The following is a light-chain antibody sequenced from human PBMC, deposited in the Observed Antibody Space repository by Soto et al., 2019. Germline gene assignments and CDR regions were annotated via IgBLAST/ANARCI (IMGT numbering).Light chain of an antibody. CDR2: GAS. J-gene: IGKJ5*01. CDR3: QQYGSSPIT. CDR1: QSVSSY. Sequence: EIVLTQSPGTLSLSPGERAILSCRASQSVSSYLAWYQQKPGQAPRLIIYGASSRATGIPDRFSGSGSGTDFTLTISRLEPEDFAVYYCQQYGSSPITFGQGTRLEIK. V-gene: IGKV3-20*01.